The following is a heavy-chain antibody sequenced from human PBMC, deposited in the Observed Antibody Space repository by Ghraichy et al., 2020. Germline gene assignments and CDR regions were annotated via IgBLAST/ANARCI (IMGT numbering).Heavy chain of an antibody. CDR2: IDYSGST. Sequence: SETLSLTCTVSGGSISSFYWSWIRQPPGKGLEWIGYIDYSGSTKYNPSLKSRVTLSIFTSENQFSLNLNSVTAADTAVYYCARGSPIAENWFDPWGQETLVTVSS. V-gene: IGHV4-59*01. D-gene: IGHD6-13*01. CDR1: GGSISSFY. J-gene: IGHJ5*02. CDR3: ARGSPIAENWFDP.